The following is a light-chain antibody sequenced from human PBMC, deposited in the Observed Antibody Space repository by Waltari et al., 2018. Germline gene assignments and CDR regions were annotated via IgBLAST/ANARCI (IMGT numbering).Light chain of an antibody. Sequence: QAVVTQEPSLTVSPGGTVTLTCASSTGPVTRGHYPYWFQQQPGQAPRKLIYATSNKHSWTPVRFSGSLLGGKAALTLSGAQPEDEADYYCLISVGGAEEIFGGGTKLTVL. J-gene: IGLJ2*01. CDR3: LISVGGAEEI. CDR1: TGPVTRGHY. CDR2: ATS. V-gene: IGLV7-46*01.